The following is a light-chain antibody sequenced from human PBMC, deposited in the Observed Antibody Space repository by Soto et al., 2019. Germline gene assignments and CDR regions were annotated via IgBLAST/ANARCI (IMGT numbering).Light chain of an antibody. CDR3: QQYYSYSYT. V-gene: IGKV1-5*03. CDR1: QSISSW. J-gene: IGKJ2*01. Sequence: DIQMTQSPSTLSASVGDRVTITCRASQSISSWLAWYQQKPGKAPNLLISKASSLESGVPSRFSGSGSGTDFTLTISSLQPDDFATYYCQQYYSYSYTFGQGTKLEIK. CDR2: KAS.